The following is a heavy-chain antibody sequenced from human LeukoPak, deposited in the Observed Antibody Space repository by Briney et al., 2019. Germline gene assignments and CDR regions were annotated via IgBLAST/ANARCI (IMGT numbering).Heavy chain of an antibody. CDR1: DGSISSSSYY. CDR2: ILYSGST. V-gene: IGHV4-39*07. J-gene: IGHJ5*02. D-gene: IGHD1-20*01. Sequence: SETLSPTCTVSDGSISSSSYYWGWIRQPPGKGLEWIGSILYSGSTYYNPSLKSRVSISIDTSKNQFSLKLSSVTAADTALYYCARGGRITTVVGYNYFDPWGQGTLVTVSS. CDR3: ARGGRITTVVGYNYFDP.